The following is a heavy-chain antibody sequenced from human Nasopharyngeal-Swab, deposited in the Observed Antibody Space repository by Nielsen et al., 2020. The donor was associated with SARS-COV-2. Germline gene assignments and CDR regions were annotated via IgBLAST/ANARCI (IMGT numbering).Heavy chain of an antibody. D-gene: IGHD6-13*01. CDR2: ISGSGGST. J-gene: IGHJ4*02. CDR1: GFTFSSYD. V-gene: IGHV3-23*01. Sequence: GESLKISCAASGFTFSSYDMTWVRQAPGKGLEWVSTISGSGGSTNYADSVKGRFTISRDNSENTLYLQMNSLRAEDTAVYYCANRRGSSWHPYCFDYWGRGTLVTVSS. CDR3: ANRRGSSWHPYCFDY.